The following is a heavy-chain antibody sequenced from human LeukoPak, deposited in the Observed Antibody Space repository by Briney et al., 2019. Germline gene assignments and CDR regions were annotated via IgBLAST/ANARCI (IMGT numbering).Heavy chain of an antibody. Sequence: SETLSLTCTVSGGSISSGSYYWSWVRQPAGKGLEWIGRIYTSGSTNYNPSLKSRVTISVDTSKNQFSLKLSSVTAADTAVYYCARDLGYGEFDYWGQGTLVTVSS. CDR2: IYTSGST. D-gene: IGHD4-17*01. CDR1: GGSISSGSYY. J-gene: IGHJ4*02. CDR3: ARDLGYGEFDY. V-gene: IGHV4-61*02.